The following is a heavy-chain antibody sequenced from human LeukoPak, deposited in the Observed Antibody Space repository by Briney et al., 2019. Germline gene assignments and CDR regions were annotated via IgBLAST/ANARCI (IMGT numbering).Heavy chain of an antibody. CDR1: GLTFGSYD. Sequence: GGSLRLSCSASGLTFGSYDMHWVRQAPGKGLEWVAFLRYDGSNKYYADSMKGRFTISRDNSKNTLYLQMNSLSAEDTAVYYCAKGSRWFIDYWGQGTLVTVSS. CDR3: AKGSRWFIDY. D-gene: IGHD6-19*01. J-gene: IGHJ4*02. V-gene: IGHV3-30*02. CDR2: LRYDGSNK.